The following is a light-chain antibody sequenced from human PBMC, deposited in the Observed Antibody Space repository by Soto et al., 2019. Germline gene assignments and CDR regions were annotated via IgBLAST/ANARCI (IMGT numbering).Light chain of an antibody. CDR2: AAS. CDR1: QSISRW. CDR3: QQSYSPIT. J-gene: IGKJ5*01. V-gene: IGKV1-39*01. Sequence: MTQSPATLSASVGDRVTITCRASQSISRWLTWYQQKPGKAPKLLIYAASSLQSGVPSRFSGSGSGTDFTLTISSLQPEDFATYYCQQSYSPITFGQGTRLEIK.